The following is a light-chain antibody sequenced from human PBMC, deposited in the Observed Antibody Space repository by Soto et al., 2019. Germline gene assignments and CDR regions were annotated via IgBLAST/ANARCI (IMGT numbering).Light chain of an antibody. CDR2: DAS. CDR3: QQRSNWPRT. J-gene: IGKJ1*01. CDR1: QSVSSY. V-gene: IGKV3-11*01. Sequence: EIVFTQSPATLSFSPGERATLSCRASQSVSSYLAWYQQKPGQAPRLLIYDASNRATGIPARFSGSGSGTDFTLIISSLEPEDFAVYYCQQRSNWPRTLGQGTKVDIK.